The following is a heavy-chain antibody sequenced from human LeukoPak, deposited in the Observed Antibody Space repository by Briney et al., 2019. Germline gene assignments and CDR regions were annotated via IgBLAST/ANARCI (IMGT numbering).Heavy chain of an antibody. CDR1: GPSISNYY. CDR3: ARNDYSNYGSEFDS. J-gene: IGHJ5*01. CDR2: IRYTGTT. D-gene: IGHD4-11*01. Sequence: SETLSLTCTVSGPSISNYYWSWIRQTPEKGLEWIGYIRYTGTTNYNPSLKSRVTISVDTSKNQFSLKLNSVTAADTAIYYCARNDYSNYGSEFDSWGQGTLVTVSS. V-gene: IGHV4-59*01.